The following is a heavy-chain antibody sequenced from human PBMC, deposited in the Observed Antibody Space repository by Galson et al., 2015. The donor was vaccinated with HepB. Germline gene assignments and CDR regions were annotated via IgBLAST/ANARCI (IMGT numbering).Heavy chain of an antibody. CDR3: ARDSQLDY. Sequence: SLRLSCAASGFTFSSYAMHWVRQAPGKGLEWVAVISYDGSIKYYADSVKGRFTISRDNSKNMLYLQMNSLRPEDTAVYFCARDSQLDYWGQGTLVTVSS. CDR1: GFTFSSYA. CDR2: ISYDGSIK. V-gene: IGHV3-30-3*01. J-gene: IGHJ4*02.